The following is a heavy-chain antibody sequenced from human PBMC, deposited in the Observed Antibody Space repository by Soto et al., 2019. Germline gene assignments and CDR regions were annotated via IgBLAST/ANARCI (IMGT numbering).Heavy chain of an antibody. CDR1: GDSIGTGGYY. CDR3: ATNHDDISCPTALLFAS. Sequence: QVQLQESGPGLVKPSQTLSLTCTVSGDSIGTGGYYWDWIRQHPGKGPEWIGYIHYSGHTYYNPSLMSRLTISLYTSKNQFSLHRSSVTAADTAVYYCATNHDDISCPTALLFASWGQRTRVTVSS. CDR2: IHYSGHT. V-gene: IGHV4-31*03. J-gene: IGHJ4*02. D-gene: IGHD3-22*01.